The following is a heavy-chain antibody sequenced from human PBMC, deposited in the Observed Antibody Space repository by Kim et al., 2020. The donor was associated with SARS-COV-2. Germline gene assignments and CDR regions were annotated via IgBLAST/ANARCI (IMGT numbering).Heavy chain of an antibody. Sequence: ASVKVSCKASGYTFTSYDINWVRQATGQGLEWMGWMNPNSGNTGYAQKFQGRVTMTRNTSISTAYMELSSLRSEDTAVYYCARGVLRYFVRYYYYYMDVWGKGTTVTVSS. CDR3: ARGVLRYFVRYYYYYMDV. CDR1: GYTFTSYD. D-gene: IGHD3-9*01. J-gene: IGHJ6*03. V-gene: IGHV1-8*01. CDR2: MNPNSGNT.